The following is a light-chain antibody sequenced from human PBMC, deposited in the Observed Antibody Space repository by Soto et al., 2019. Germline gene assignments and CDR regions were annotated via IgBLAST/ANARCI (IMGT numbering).Light chain of an antibody. CDR3: PQYGSSPLT. J-gene: IGKJ4*01. CDR2: GAS. V-gene: IGKV3-20*01. CDR1: QSLTSNY. Sequence: TVLTQSPGTLALSPGERATLSCRASQSLTSNYVAWYQQKPGQAPRLLVYGASSRATGIPDRFTGSGSGADFTLTISRLEPEDSAVYYCPQYGSSPLTFGGGSKVEIK.